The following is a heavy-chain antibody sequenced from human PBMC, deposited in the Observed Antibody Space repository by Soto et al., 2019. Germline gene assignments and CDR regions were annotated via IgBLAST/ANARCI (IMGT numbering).Heavy chain of an antibody. Sequence: GGSLRLSCAPSGFIFSSYGMHWARQAPGKGLEWVTVIWYDGSNKVYADSVKGRFTISRDNSKNTLYLQMNSLRAEDTAVYYCARDLSGDYGALDTWGQGTMVTVSS. D-gene: IGHD4-17*01. CDR3: ARDLSGDYGALDT. CDR2: IWYDGSNK. J-gene: IGHJ3*02. V-gene: IGHV3-33*01. CDR1: GFIFSSYG.